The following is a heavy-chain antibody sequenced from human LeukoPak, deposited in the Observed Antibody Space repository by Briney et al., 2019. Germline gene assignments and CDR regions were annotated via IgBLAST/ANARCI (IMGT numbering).Heavy chain of an antibody. J-gene: IGHJ4*02. CDR3: ARPTVYGDYGLN. CDR2: IYYSGST. CDR1: GGSISSSSYY. V-gene: IGHV4-39*01. D-gene: IGHD4-17*01. Sequence: PLETLSLTCTVSGGSISSSSYYWGWIRQPPGKGLEWIGSIYYSGSTYYNPSLKSRVTISVDTSKNQFSLKLSSVTAADTAVYYCARPTVYGDYGLNWGQGTLVTVSS.